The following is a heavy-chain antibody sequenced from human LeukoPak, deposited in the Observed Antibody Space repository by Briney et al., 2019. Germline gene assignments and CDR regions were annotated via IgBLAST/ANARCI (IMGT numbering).Heavy chain of an antibody. Sequence: GRSLRLSCAASGFTFSSYAMHWVRQAPGKGLEWVAVISYDGSNKYYADSVKGRFTISRDNSKNTLYLQMNSLRAEDTAVYYCARFVRGNSSGNNWFDPWGQGTLVTVSS. CDR3: ARFVRGNSSGNNWFDP. J-gene: IGHJ5*02. CDR2: ISYDGSNK. V-gene: IGHV3-30*04. CDR1: GFTFSSYA. D-gene: IGHD6-25*01.